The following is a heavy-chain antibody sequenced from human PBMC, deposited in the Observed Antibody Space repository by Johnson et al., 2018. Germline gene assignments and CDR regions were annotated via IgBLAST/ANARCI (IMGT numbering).Heavy chain of an antibody. J-gene: IGHJ6*02. Sequence: QVQLQESGPGLVKPSETLSPTCTVSGGSISSYYWSWIRQPPGKGLEWIGYIYYSGSTNYNPSLNSRVPISVDTSKNQFSLKLSSVADAATAVHYCARDEYYYDSSGYYRHYGMDVWGQGTTVTVSS. V-gene: IGHV4-59*01. CDR1: GGSISSYY. CDR3: ARDEYYYDSSGYYRHYGMDV. CDR2: IYYSGST. D-gene: IGHD3-22*01.